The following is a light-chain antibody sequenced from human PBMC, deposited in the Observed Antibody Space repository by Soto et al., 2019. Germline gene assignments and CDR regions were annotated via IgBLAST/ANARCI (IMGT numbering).Light chain of an antibody. CDR2: RNN. CDR3: QVWDSSSDVV. CDR1: SSNIGSNY. V-gene: IGLV1-47*01. J-gene: IGLJ2*01. Sequence: QSVLTQPPSASGTPGQRVNISCSGSSSNIGSNYVYWYRQFPGTAPKLLIQRNNQRPSGVPARFSGSKSGTSASLAISGLRSEDEADYYCQVWDSSSDVVFGGGTKVTVL.